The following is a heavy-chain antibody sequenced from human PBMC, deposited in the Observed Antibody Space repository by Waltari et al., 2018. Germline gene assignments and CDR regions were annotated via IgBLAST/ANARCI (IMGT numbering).Heavy chain of an antibody. J-gene: IGHJ5*01. CDR3: AVARGNYDVLTGFPVDS. CDR2: ISDTSRTT. CDR1: GFSLTNYT. D-gene: IGHD3-9*01. Sequence: EERLVQSGGGLVQPGGSLRLSCEASGFSLTNYTLNWFRQAPGKGREWGAYISDTSRTTFYADSVRGRFSIARNIAKNSLSLQMVSRRGEDTAVYYCAVARGNYDVLTGFPVDSWGQGTLVTVSS. V-gene: IGHV3-48*01.